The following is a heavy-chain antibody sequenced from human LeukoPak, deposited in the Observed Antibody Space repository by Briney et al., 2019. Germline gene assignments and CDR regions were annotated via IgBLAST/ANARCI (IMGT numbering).Heavy chain of an antibody. CDR3: AKDRGYSSSWYYFDY. Sequence: PGGSLRLSCAASGFTVSSNYMSWVRQAPGKGLEWVSVIYSGGSTYYADSVKGRSTISRDNSKNTLYLQMNSLRAEDTAVYYCAKDRGYSSSWYYFDYWGQGTLVTVSS. D-gene: IGHD6-13*01. CDR2: IYSGGST. V-gene: IGHV3-53*01. CDR1: GFTVSSNY. J-gene: IGHJ4*02.